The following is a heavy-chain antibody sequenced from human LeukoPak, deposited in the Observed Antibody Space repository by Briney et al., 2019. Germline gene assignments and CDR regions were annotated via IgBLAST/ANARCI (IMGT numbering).Heavy chain of an antibody. CDR2: IKSKTDGGAT. CDR1: GFTFSNAW. Sequence: GGSLRLSCAASGFTFSNAWMSWVRQAPGKGLEWVGRIKSKTDGGATDYAAPVKGRFTISRDDSKNTLYLQMNSLKTEDTAVYYCARDNIGSYDYWGQGTRVTVSS. CDR3: ARDNIGSYDY. V-gene: IGHV3-15*01. J-gene: IGHJ4*02. D-gene: IGHD3-10*01.